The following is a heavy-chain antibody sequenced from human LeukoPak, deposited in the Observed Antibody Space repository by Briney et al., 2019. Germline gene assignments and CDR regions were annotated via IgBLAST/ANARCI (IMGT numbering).Heavy chain of an antibody. CDR2: IYYTGST. J-gene: IGHJ4*02. Sequence: SETLSLTCTVSGGSIDSYYWSWIRQPPGKGLEWIGYIYYTGSTEYHPSLKSRVTISLDTSKNQFSLKLTSVTAADTAVYYCARVCQSAEYYFDYWGQGNLVSVSS. CDR1: GGSIDSYY. CDR3: ARVCQSAEYYFDY. V-gene: IGHV4-59*01.